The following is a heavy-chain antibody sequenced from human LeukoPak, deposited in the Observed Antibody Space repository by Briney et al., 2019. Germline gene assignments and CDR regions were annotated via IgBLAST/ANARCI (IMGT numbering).Heavy chain of an antibody. CDR1: GGSFSGYY. CDR3: GRRSRSTWNYRRGDY. Sequence: SETLSLTCAVYGGSFSGYYWGWIRQPPGKGLQWIGCIYYSGSTYYKPSLKSRVSLSVDTSKNQFSLKLTSVTAADTSVYYCGRRSRSTWNYRRGDYWGQGTLVTVSS. V-gene: IGHV4-34*01. CDR2: IYYSGST. D-gene: IGHD1-7*01. J-gene: IGHJ4*02.